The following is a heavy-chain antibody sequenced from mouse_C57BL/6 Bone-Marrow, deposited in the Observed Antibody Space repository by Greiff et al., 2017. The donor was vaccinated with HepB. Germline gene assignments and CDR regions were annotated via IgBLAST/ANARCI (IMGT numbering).Heavy chain of an antibody. CDR3: ARGRLRGYFDY. V-gene: IGHV1-64*01. CDR2: IHPNSGST. CDR1: GYTFTSYW. D-gene: IGHD3-3*01. J-gene: IGHJ2*01. Sequence: QVQLKQPGAELVKPGASVKLSCKASGYTFTSYWMHWVKQRPGQGLEWIGMIHPNSGSTNYNEKFKSKATLTVDKSSSTAYMQLSSLTSEDSAVYYCARGRLRGYFDYWGQGTTLTVSS.